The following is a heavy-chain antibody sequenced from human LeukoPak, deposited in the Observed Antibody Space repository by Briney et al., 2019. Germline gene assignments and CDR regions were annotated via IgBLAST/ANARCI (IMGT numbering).Heavy chain of an antibody. CDR1: GFTFGDYA. Sequence: GSLRLSCTASGFTFGDYAMSWFRQAPGKGLEWVGFIRSKAHGGTTEYAASVKGRFTISRDDSKSIAYLQMNSLKTEDTAVYYCTRISFALVRGQIYGAKSSYFDYWGQGTLVTVSS. CDR3: TRISFALVRGQIYGAKSSYFDY. J-gene: IGHJ4*02. CDR2: IRSKAHGGTT. V-gene: IGHV3-49*03. D-gene: IGHD3-10*01.